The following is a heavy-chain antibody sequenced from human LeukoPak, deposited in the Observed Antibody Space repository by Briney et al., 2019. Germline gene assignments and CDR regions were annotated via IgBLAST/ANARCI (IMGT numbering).Heavy chain of an antibody. J-gene: IGHJ6*03. CDR1: GFTFSSYG. D-gene: IGHD2-21*01. Sequence: PGGSLRLSCAASGFTFSSYGMHWVRQAPGKGLEWVAVIWYDGGNKYYADSVKGRFTISRDNSKNTLYLQMNSLRAEDTAVYYCAKDPYSTDVVNYYYYYMDVWGKGTTVTVSS. V-gene: IGHV3-33*06. CDR2: IWYDGGNK. CDR3: AKDPYSTDVVNYYYYYMDV.